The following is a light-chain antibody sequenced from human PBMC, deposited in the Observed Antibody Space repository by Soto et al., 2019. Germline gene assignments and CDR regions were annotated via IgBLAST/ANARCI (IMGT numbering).Light chain of an antibody. CDR2: GAS. CDR3: QQSYSTQWT. J-gene: IGKJ1*01. CDR1: QSINIY. Sequence: DIQMTQSPSSLSASVGDRITITCRASQSINIYLNWYQQKPGKGPKLLIYGASSLQTGVPSRFSGSGSGTDFSLTNTSLQPEDFATYYCQQSYSTQWTFGQGTKVEIQ. V-gene: IGKV1-39*01.